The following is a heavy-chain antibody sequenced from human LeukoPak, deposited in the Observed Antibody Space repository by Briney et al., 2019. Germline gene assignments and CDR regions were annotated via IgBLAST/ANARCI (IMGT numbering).Heavy chain of an antibody. Sequence: GGSLRLSRVGSGFTFSSYHMNWVRQAPGKGLEWVSYISSSSSTIYYADSVKGRFTISRDNAKNSLYLQTNSLRAEDTAVYYCARAQYYSDSTGYYYLHYWGQGTLVTVSS. CDR2: ISSSSSTI. D-gene: IGHD3-22*01. V-gene: IGHV3-48*01. CDR3: ARAQYYSDSTGYYYLHY. J-gene: IGHJ4*02. CDR1: GFTFSSYH.